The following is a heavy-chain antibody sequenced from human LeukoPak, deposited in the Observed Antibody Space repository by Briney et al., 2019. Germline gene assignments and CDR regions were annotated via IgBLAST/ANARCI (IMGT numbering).Heavy chain of an antibody. CDR2: IYHSGSA. D-gene: IGHD4-17*01. CDR3: ASAITVTTDY. V-gene: IGHV4-38-2*02. CDR1: GYSISSGYY. Sequence: SETLSLTCTVSGYSISSGYYWGWIRQPPGKGLEWIGSIYHSGSAYYNPSLKSRVTISVDTSKNQFSLKLSSVTAADTAVYYCASAITVTTDYWGQGTLVTVSS. J-gene: IGHJ4*02.